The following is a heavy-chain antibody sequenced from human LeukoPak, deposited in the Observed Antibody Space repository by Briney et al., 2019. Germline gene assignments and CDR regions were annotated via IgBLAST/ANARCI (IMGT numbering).Heavy chain of an antibody. CDR2: ISSSSYI. Sequence: KTGGSLRLSCAASGFTFSSYSMNWVRQAPGKGLEWVSSISSSSYIYYADSVKGRFTISRDNAKNSLYLQMNSLRAEDTAVYYCARVAYGGRYFDYWGQGTLVTVSS. CDR1: GFTFSSYS. D-gene: IGHD4-23*01. CDR3: ARVAYGGRYFDY. V-gene: IGHV3-21*01. J-gene: IGHJ4*02.